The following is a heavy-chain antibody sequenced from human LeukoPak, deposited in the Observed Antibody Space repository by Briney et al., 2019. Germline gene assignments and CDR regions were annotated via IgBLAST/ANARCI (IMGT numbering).Heavy chain of an antibody. CDR2: INQDGSEK. D-gene: IGHD3-22*01. CDR3: AKAVGSSGYFSRDAFDI. CDR1: GFTFSTYS. Sequence: GGSLRLSCAASGFTFSTYSMNWVRQAPGKGLEWVANINQDGSEKYYVDSVKGRFTISRDNAKNSLYLQLNSLRAEDTAIYYCAKAVGSSGYFSRDAFDIWGQGTMVTVSS. J-gene: IGHJ3*02. V-gene: IGHV3-7*05.